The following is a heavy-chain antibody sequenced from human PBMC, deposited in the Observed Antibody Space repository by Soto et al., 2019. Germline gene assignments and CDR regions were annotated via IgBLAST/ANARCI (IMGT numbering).Heavy chain of an antibody. D-gene: IGHD3-10*01. J-gene: IGHJ5*02. Sequence: QVRLVQSETEVKKPGSSVQVSCKTSGGSFSVYAINWVRRAPGQGLEWMGGIVPVLGAPLYSQKFQGRLSIAADESTTTAFMELSSLTSDDTAIYYCARSDYYASGQSVEFDPWGQGTLVLVS. CDR2: IVPVLGAP. V-gene: IGHV1-69*01. CDR3: ARSDYYASGQSVEFDP. CDR1: GGSFSVYA.